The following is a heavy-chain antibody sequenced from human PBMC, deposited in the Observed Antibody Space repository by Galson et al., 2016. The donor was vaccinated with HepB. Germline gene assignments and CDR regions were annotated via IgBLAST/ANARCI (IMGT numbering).Heavy chain of an antibody. J-gene: IGHJ4*02. Sequence: SLRLSCAASGFTFSNVWMNWVRQAPGKGLEWVANIKQDGSEKYLADSVKGRFTISRDNARNSLILQMDSLRPDDTAVYYCGRARQIPARRAASFDYRGQGILATVPS. CDR3: GRARQIPARRAASFDY. V-gene: IGHV3-7*04. CDR2: IKQDGSEK. D-gene: IGHD2-2*02. CDR1: GFTFSNVW.